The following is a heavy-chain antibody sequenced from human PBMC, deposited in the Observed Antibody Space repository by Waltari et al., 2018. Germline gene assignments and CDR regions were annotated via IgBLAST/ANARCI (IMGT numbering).Heavy chain of an antibody. Sequence: QVQLVESGGGVVQLGRSLRLSCAASGFTFSSYGMHWVRQAPGKGLEWVAVISDDGRNKYYADSVKGRFTISRDNSKNTLYLQMNSLRAEDTAVYYCAKDPGRAASSSGGYWGQGTLVTVSS. V-gene: IGHV3-30*18. CDR2: ISDDGRNK. CDR3: AKDPGRAASSSGGY. CDR1: GFTFSSYG. J-gene: IGHJ4*02. D-gene: IGHD6-25*01.